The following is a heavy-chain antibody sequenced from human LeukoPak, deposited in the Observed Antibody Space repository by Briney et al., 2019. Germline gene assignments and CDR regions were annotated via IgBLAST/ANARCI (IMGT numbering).Heavy chain of an antibody. D-gene: IGHD1-26*01. CDR3: ARDKIVGATNFGY. CDR2: IKQDGSEK. J-gene: IGHJ4*02. CDR1: GFTFSSYW. Sequence: GGSLRLSCAASGFTFSSYWMSWVRQAPGKGLEWVANIKQDGSEKYYVDSVKGRFTISRDNAKNSLYLQMNSRRAEDTAVYYCARDKIVGATNFGYWGQGTLVTVSS. V-gene: IGHV3-7*01.